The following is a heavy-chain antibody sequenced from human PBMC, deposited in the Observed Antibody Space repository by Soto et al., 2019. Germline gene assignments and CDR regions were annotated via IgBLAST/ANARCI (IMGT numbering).Heavy chain of an antibody. Sequence: GAPGKVSCKASCYTFSSYGISWVRQGPGQGLEWMGWISAYNGNTNYAQKLQGRVTMTTDTSTSTAYMELRSLRSDDTAVYYCARDRSAKPPDFDYWGQGTLVTVSS. CDR3: ARDRSAKPPDFDY. J-gene: IGHJ4*02. CDR1: CYTFSSYG. CDR2: ISAYNGNT. V-gene: IGHV1-18*01. D-gene: IGHD3-3*01.